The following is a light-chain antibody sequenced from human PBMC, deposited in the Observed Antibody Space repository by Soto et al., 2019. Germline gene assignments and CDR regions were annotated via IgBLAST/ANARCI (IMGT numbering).Light chain of an antibody. J-gene: IGLJ2*01. CDR3: SSYTGTNVI. CDR1: LSDVGGQNL. Sequence: QSALTQPPSASGSPGQSVTISCTGTLSDVGGQNLVSWYRQDPGKAPKLIIYDVNQRPSGVPDRFSGSKSGSTASLTVSGLQAEDEANYYCSSYTGTNVISGGGTKLTVL. V-gene: IGLV2-8*01. CDR2: DVN.